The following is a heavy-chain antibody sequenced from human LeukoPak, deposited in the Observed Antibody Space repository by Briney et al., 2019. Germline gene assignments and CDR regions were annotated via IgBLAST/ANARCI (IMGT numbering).Heavy chain of an antibody. V-gene: IGHV3-53*01. CDR3: ARDFFHQFHFDY. CDR1: GFTVSSNY. J-gene: IGHJ4*02. Sequence: QPGGSLSLSCAASGFTVSSNYMSWVRPAPGKGLEWGSVIYSGGSTYYADSVKGRFTISRDNSKNTLYLQMNSLRAEDTAVYYCARDFFHQFHFDYWGQGTLVTVSS. D-gene: IGHD2-2*01. CDR2: IYSGGST.